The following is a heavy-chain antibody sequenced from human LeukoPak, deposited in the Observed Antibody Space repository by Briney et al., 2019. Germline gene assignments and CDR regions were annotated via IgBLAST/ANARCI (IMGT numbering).Heavy chain of an antibody. CDR3: ARGWSSSWYSRYYFDY. CDR1: GGSFSGYY. J-gene: IGHJ4*02. Sequence: SETLSLTCAVYGGSFSGYYWSWIRQPPGKGLEWIGEINHSGSTNYNPSLKSRVTISVDTSKNQFSLKLSSVTAADTAVYYCARGWSSSWYSRYYFDYWGQGTLVTVSS. D-gene: IGHD6-13*01. CDR2: INHSGST. V-gene: IGHV4-34*01.